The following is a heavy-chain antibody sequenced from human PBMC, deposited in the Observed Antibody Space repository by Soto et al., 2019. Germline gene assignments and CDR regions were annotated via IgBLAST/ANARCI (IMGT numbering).Heavy chain of an antibody. V-gene: IGHV1-3*01. J-gene: IGHJ6*02. CDR3: ATSEGDCGGGSCYNYFYYYGMDV. Sequence: XSVKVSCKASGDTRTDFSMHWGRQAPGQRPEWMGWLSVGNGDTKYSQKFQGRVTITRDTSARTAYMELSNLRSEDTAVYYCATSEGDCGGGSCYNYFYYYGMDVWGQGTTVTVSS. CDR2: LSVGNGDT. CDR1: GDTRTDFS. D-gene: IGHD2-15*01.